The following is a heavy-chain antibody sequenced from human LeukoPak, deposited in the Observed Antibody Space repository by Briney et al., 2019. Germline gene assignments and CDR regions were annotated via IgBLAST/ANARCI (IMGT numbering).Heavy chain of an antibody. CDR3: AKDGYDILTGYYLDAFDI. Sequence: GGSLRLSCAASGFTFSSYAMSWVRQAPGKGLEWVSAISGSGGSTYYADSVKGRFTISRDNSKNTLYLQMNSLRAEDTAVYYCAKDGYDILTGYYLDAFDIWGQGTMVTVSS. J-gene: IGHJ3*02. CDR1: GFTFSSYA. D-gene: IGHD3-9*01. CDR2: ISGSGGST. V-gene: IGHV3-23*01.